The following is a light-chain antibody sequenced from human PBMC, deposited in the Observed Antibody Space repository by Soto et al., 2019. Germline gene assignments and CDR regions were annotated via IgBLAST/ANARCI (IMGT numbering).Light chain of an antibody. CDR2: DAS. V-gene: IGKV1-5*01. Sequence: QMTQSPSTLSASIGDRVTITCRASQSVDSRLAWYQQKPGKAPKLLVYDASTLETGVPSRFSGSGSGAEFTLTITGLPPEDIATYSCQHYDSFWSFGQGTKV. J-gene: IGKJ1*01. CDR1: QSVDSR. CDR3: QHYDSFWS.